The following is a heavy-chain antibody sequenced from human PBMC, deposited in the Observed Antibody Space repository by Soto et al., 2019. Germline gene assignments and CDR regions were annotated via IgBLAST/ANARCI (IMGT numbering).Heavy chain of an antibody. V-gene: IGHV3-21*01. D-gene: IGHD3-3*01. J-gene: IGHJ4*02. CDR1: GFTFSSYS. CDR3: ATFWSGYTHVDY. CDR2: ISGNSSYI. Sequence: GGSLRLSCAASGFTFSSYSMNWVRQAPGKGLEWVSSISGNSSYIYYADSVKGRFTISRDNAKNSLYLQMNSLRAEDTAVYYCATFWSGYTHVDYWGQGTLVTVSS.